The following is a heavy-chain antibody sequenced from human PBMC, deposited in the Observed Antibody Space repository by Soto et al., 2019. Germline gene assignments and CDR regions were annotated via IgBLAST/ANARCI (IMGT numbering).Heavy chain of an antibody. CDR3: TGEVASGY. CDR1: GFTVSTYG. CDR2: ISRDGGTK. Sequence: QVQLVESGGGVVQPGRSLRLSCAVSGFTVSTYGMHWVRQAPGKGLEWVAVISRDGGTKYYADSVKGRFTISRDNSRNTLCLEMNSLRGDDMAVYYCTGEVASGYWGQGNLVTVSS. J-gene: IGHJ4*02. V-gene: IGHV3-30*03. D-gene: IGHD2-8*02.